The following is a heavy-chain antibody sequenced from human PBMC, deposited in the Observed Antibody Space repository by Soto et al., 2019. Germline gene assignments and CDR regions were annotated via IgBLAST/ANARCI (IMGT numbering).Heavy chain of an antibody. J-gene: IGHJ5*02. CDR2: INSDGSRT. D-gene: IGHD6-13*01. Sequence: EVQLVESGGGLVQPGESLRLSCAASGFTFSSYWMHWVRQAPGKGLVWVSRINSDGSRTNYAVSVKGRFTDSRDNAKNTQYLQMNSLRAQDTAVYYCARVLTGSWNWFDPWGQGTLVTVSS. CDR3: ARVLTGSWNWFDP. V-gene: IGHV3-74*01. CDR1: GFTFSSYW.